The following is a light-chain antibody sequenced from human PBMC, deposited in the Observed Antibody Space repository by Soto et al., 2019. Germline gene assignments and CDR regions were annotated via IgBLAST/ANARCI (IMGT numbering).Light chain of an antibody. V-gene: IGKV3-15*01. Sequence: EIMMTQSPGTLSVSPGEGATLSCTASQRVNLNLACYQQKPGQPPRLLLYDASTRASGIPVRFRGSGSGTEFTLAIRSLQADDSVVYYGHQYNSWPRDTFGPGEKAEIK. CDR3: HQYNSWPRDT. CDR2: DAS. J-gene: IGKJ3*01. CDR1: QRVNLN.